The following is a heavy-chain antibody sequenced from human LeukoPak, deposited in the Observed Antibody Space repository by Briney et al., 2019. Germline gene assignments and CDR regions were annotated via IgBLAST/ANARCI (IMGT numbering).Heavy chain of an antibody. CDR2: IYYSGYT. CDR3: ARETSQKGAHYMDV. Sequence: PSETLSLTCTVSGGSISSSSYYWGWIRQPPGKGLEWIGNIYYSGYTTYSPSLRSRVTISVDTSKNQFYLKLSSVTAADTAVYYCARETSQKGAHYMDVWGKGTTITISS. V-gene: IGHV4-39*07. CDR1: GGSISSSSYY. D-gene: IGHD3-16*01. J-gene: IGHJ6*03.